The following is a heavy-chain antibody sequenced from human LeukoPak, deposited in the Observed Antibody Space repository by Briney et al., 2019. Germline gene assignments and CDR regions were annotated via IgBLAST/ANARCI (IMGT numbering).Heavy chain of an antibody. J-gene: IGHJ3*02. CDR1: GFTFSSYS. CDR2: ISSSSSTI. V-gene: IGHV3-48*01. Sequence: GGSLRLSCAASGFTFSSYSMNWVRQAPGKGLEWVSYISSSSSTIYYADSVKGRLTISRDNAKNSLYLQMNSLRAEDTAVYYCARCHSAARPNDAFDIWGQGTMVTVSS. CDR3: ARCHSAARPNDAFDI. D-gene: IGHD6-6*01.